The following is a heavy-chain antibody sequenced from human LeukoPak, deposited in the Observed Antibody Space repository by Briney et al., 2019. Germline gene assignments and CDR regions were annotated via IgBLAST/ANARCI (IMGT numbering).Heavy chain of an antibody. CDR2: ISGTGGST. CDR1: GFTFITYA. D-gene: IGHD4-11*01. V-gene: IGHV3-23*01. CDR3: AREEALNTVTDY. J-gene: IGHJ4*02. Sequence: GGSLRLSCAASGFTFITYAMTWVRQAPGKGLEWVSAISGTGGSTYYADSVRGRFTISRDNSKNTLYLQMNSLRAEDTAVYYCAREEALNTVTDYWGQGTLVTVSS.